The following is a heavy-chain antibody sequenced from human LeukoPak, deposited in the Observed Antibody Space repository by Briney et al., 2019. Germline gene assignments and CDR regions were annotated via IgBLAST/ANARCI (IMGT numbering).Heavy chain of an antibody. CDR2: IISVFGTA. D-gene: IGHD2-15*01. Sequence: SVTVSFKASGGTFISYVISWVRQAPGQGREWMGGIISVFGTANYAQKCQGRVTITADESTSTAYMELSSLRSEDTAVYYCARDRVVGLGIYNAFDIWGHGTTVTVSS. J-gene: IGHJ3*02. CDR3: ARDRVVGLGIYNAFDI. CDR1: GGTFISYV. V-gene: IGHV1-69*01.